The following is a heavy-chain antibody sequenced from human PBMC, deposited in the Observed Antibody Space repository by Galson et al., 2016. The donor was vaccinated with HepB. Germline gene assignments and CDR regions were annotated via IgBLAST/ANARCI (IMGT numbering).Heavy chain of an antibody. V-gene: IGHV3-7*01. D-gene: IGHD4-23*01. CDR2: VDLGDGAK. CDR1: GFTFSRHW. Sequence: SLRLSCAVSGFTFSRHWMSWVRQAPGKGLEWVANVDLGDGAKYYVNSVAGRFTISRNNARNSLYLQMNSLRAEDTALYYCARQKDGREYGGNSPDYWGQGTQVIVSS. J-gene: IGHJ4*02. CDR3: ARQKDGREYGGNSPDY.